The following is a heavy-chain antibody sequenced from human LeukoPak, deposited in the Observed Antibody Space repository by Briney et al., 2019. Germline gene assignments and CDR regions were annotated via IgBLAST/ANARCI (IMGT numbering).Heavy chain of an antibody. Sequence: GGSLRLSCAASGFTFSSYAMRGVRQAPGKGLEGVSAISCSGGSTHYADSVKGRFTISRDNSENTLYLQMNSLRAEDTAVYYCAKAGTGSLVYWGQGTLVTVSS. J-gene: IGHJ4*02. V-gene: IGHV3-23*01. CDR3: AKAGTGSLVY. CDR1: GFTFSSYA. CDR2: ISCSGGST. D-gene: IGHD1-1*01.